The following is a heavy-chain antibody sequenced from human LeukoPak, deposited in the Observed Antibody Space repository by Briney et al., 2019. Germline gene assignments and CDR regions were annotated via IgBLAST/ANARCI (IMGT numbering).Heavy chain of an antibody. Sequence: PGGSLRLSCAASGFTFDDYGMSWVRQAPGKGLEWVSGINWNGGGTGYADSVKGRFTISRDNAKNSLYLQMNSLRAEDTAVYYCARGKRGSSWSRGAFDIWGQGTMVTVSS. CDR1: GFTFDDYG. V-gene: IGHV3-20*04. J-gene: IGHJ3*02. CDR2: INWNGGGT. D-gene: IGHD6-13*01. CDR3: ARGKRGSSWSRGAFDI.